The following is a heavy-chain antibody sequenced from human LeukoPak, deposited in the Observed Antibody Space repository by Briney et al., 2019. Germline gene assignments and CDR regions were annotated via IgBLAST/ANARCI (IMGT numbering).Heavy chain of an antibody. CDR1: GFTVSSNY. CDR2: IYSGGST. D-gene: IGHD3-16*01. V-gene: IGHV3-53*01. Sequence: GGSLRLSCAASGFTVSSNYMSWVRQAPGKGLEWVSVIYSGGSTYYADSVKGRFTISRDNSKNTLYLQMNSLRAEDTAVYYCARVWGLVDWSDPWGQGTLVTVSS. CDR3: ARVWGLVDWSDP. J-gene: IGHJ5*02.